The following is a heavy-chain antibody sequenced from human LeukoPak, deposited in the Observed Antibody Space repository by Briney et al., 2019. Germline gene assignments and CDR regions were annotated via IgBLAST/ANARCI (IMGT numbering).Heavy chain of an antibody. CDR1: GYTFTSYG. CDR2: ISAYNGNT. Sequence: ASVKVSCKASGYTFTSYGISWVRQAPGQGLEWMGWISAYNGNTNYAQKLQGRVTMTTDTSTSTAYMELRRLRSDDTAVYYCARGWRYFDWLSLHNDAFDIWGQGTMVTVSS. CDR3: ARGWRYFDWLSLHNDAFDI. D-gene: IGHD3-9*01. V-gene: IGHV1-18*01. J-gene: IGHJ3*02.